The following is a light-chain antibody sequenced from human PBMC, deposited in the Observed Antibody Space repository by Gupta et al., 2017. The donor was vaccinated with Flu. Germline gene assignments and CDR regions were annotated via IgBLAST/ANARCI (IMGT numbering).Light chain of an antibody. Sequence: QSALPQPAPVSGSPGQSIPISSTGTRRDIGANNFVSWFQLHPGKAPKVMIYAVTSRPSGVSNRFSGSKSGNTASLTISGLQAEDEADYYCSSYTTTYIWVFGGGTRVTVL. CDR2: AVT. CDR3: SSYTTTYIWV. V-gene: IGLV2-14*03. J-gene: IGLJ3*02. CDR1: RRDIGANNF.